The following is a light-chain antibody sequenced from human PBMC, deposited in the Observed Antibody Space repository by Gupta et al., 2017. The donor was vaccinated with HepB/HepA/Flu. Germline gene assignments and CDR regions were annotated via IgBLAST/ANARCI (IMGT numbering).Light chain of an antibody. CDR1: STDVGNYNL. CDR2: EVT. CDR3: CSYAGGLHV. Sequence: VSXXPGQSXXISXTGTSTDVGNYNLVSWYQQRPGEAPKVIIYEVTERPSGLSTRFSGSKSGKTASLRISGLQPDDEADYYCCSYAGGLHVFGTGTKVSVL. J-gene: IGLJ1*01. V-gene: IGLV2-23*02.